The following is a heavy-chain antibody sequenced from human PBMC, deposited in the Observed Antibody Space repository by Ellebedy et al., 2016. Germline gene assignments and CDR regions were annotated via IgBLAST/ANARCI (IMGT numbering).Heavy chain of an antibody. CDR2: INSDGSST. V-gene: IGHV3-74*01. J-gene: IGHJ6*02. Sequence: GGSLRLXXAASGFTFSSYWMHWVRQAPGKGLVWVSRINSDGSSTSYADSVKGRFTISRDNAKNTLYLQMNSLRAEDTAVYYCARGDCSGGSCVPPPPNYGMDVWGQGTTVTVSS. CDR1: GFTFSSYW. CDR3: ARGDCSGGSCVPPPPNYGMDV. D-gene: IGHD2-15*01.